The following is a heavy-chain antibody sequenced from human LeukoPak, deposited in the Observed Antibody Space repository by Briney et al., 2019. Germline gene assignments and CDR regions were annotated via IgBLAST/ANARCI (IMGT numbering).Heavy chain of an antibody. V-gene: IGHV3-33*06. J-gene: IGHJ4*02. Sequence: GRSLRLSCAASGFTFSNCGMHWVRQAPGKGLEWVALIWHDGSQKNYADSVKGRFTISRDNSKNTLYLQMNSLRAEDTAIYYCANNFDYWGQGTLVTVSS. CDR3: ANNFDY. CDR2: IWHDGSQK. CDR1: GFTFSNCG.